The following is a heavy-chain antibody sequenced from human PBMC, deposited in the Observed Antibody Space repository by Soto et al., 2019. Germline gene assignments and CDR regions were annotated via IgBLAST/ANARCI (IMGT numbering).Heavy chain of an antibody. D-gene: IGHD6-13*01. CDR2: IYSDGST. J-gene: IGHJ4*02. V-gene: IGHV4-4*07. CDR3: ARMRAAGTFDY. Sequence: PSETLSLTCTVSGGSIIGYYWSCIRQRAGKGLEWIGRIYSDGSTNYNPSLKSRVTMSVDTSKNQFSPKLTSMTAADTAMYYCARMRAAGTFDYWGQGTLVTVSS. CDR1: GGSIIGYY.